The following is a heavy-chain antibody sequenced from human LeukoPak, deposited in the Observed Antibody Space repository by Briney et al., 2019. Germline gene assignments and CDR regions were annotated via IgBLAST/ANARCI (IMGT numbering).Heavy chain of an antibody. Sequence: PGGSLRLSCAASGFTLSSYGMHWVRQAPGKGLEWVAVIWYDGSNKYYADSVKGRFTISRDNSKNTLYLQMNSLRAEDTAVYYCARDPVSYSSSWYNWGQGTLVTVSS. CDR1: GFTLSSYG. J-gene: IGHJ4*02. V-gene: IGHV3-33*01. CDR3: ARDPVSYSSSWYN. CDR2: IWYDGSNK. D-gene: IGHD6-13*01.